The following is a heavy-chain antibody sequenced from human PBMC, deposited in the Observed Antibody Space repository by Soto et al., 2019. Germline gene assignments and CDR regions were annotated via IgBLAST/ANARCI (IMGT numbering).Heavy chain of an antibody. D-gene: IGHD6-6*01. CDR1: GGSISSSSYY. CDR3: ARHRLRIAARGFDP. J-gene: IGHJ5*02. Sequence: KASETLSLTCTVSGGSISSSSYYWGWIRHPPGKGLEWIGSIYYSGSTYYNPSLKSRVTISVDTSKNQFSLKLSSVTAADTAVYYCARHRLRIAARGFDPWGKGTLVTVSS. CDR2: IYYSGST. V-gene: IGHV4-39*01.